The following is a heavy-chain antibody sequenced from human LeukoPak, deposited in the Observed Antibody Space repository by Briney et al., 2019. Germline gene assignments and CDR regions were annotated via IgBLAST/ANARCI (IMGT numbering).Heavy chain of an antibody. CDR2: INPNGGT. CDR3: AREYGDLDY. V-gene: IGHV4-4*07. J-gene: IGHJ4*02. CDR1: GGSISGFY. D-gene: IGHD4-17*01. Sequence: SETLSLTCTVSGGSISGFYWSWIRQPAGKGLEWIGRINPNGGTNYNPSLKSRVTMSTDTSSNKFSLKLRSVTAADTAVYYCAREYGDLDYWGQGTLVTVSS.